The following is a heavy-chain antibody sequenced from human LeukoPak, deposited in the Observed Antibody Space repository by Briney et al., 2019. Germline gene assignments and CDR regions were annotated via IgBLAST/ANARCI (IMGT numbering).Heavy chain of an antibody. J-gene: IGHJ1*01. CDR1: GYSFTSYW. CDR2: IYPGDSDT. CDR3: ARLYSSGWTTREYFQH. V-gene: IGHV5-51*01. Sequence: PGESLKISCKDSGYSFTSYWIGWVRQIHGKGLEWMGIIYPGDSDTRCSRSFQGQVTISADKSISTAYLKWSSLKASNTAMYYCARLYSSGWTTREYFQHWGQGTLVTVSS. D-gene: IGHD6-19*01.